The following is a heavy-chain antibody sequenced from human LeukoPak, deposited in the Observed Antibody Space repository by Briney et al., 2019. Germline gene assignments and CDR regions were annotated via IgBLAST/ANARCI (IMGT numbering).Heavy chain of an antibody. CDR2: IYPGDSDT. CDR3: ARRSSYSGSHYAYYYYMDV. Sequence: GESLKISCKGSGYSFTSYWIGWVRQMPGKGLEWLGIIYPGDSDTRYSPSFQGQVTISADKSISTAYLQWSSLKASDTAMYYCARRSSYSGSHYAYYYYMDVWGKGTTVTVSS. V-gene: IGHV5-51*01. CDR1: GYSFTSYW. J-gene: IGHJ6*03. D-gene: IGHD1-26*01.